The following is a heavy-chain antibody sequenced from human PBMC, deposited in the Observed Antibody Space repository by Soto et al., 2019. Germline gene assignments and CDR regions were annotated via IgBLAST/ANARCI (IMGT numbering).Heavy chain of an antibody. J-gene: IGHJ6*02. D-gene: IGHD3-3*01. CDR3: ARGVNFWSGTLDAMDV. CDR1: GYTFTSYD. Sequence: QVQLVQSGAEVKKPGASVKVSCKASGYTFTSYDINWVRQATGQGLEWMGWMNPNSGNTGYAQKFQGRVTMTRNTSISTAYMELSSLRSEDTAIYYCARGVNFWSGTLDAMDVWGQGTTVTVSS. V-gene: IGHV1-8*01. CDR2: MNPNSGNT.